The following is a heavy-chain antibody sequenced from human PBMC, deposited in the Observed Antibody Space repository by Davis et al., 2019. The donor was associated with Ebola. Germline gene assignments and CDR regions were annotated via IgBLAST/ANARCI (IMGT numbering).Heavy chain of an antibody. CDR2: ICSSSSYI. Sequence: GESLKISCAASGFTFSSYSMNWVRQAPGKGLEWVSSICSSSSYIYYADSVKGRFTISRDNAKKSLYLQMNSLRAEDTAVYYCARDPTRTYYDFWSGSSDYYYGMDVWGQGTTVTVSS. V-gene: IGHV3-21*01. CDR1: GFTFSSYS. CDR3: ARDPTRTYYDFWSGSSDYYYGMDV. D-gene: IGHD3-3*01. J-gene: IGHJ6*02.